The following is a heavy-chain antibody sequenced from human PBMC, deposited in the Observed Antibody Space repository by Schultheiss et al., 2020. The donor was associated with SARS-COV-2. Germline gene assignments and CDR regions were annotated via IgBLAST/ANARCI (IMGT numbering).Heavy chain of an antibody. Sequence: GESLKISCAASGFTFSNYAMHWVRQAPGKGLEWVAVISYDGSNKYYADSVKGRFTISRDNSKNTLYLQMNSLRAEDTAVYYCAKGGHSSPNAGPGGYWGQGTLVTVSS. CDR1: GFTFSNYA. V-gene: IGHV3-30*01. CDR3: AKGGHSSPNAGPGGY. D-gene: IGHD6-13*01. J-gene: IGHJ4*02. CDR2: ISYDGSNK.